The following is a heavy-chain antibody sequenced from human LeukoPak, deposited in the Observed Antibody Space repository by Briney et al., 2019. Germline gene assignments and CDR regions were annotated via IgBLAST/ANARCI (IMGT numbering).Heavy chain of an antibody. J-gene: IGHJ4*02. CDR3: ARAPFYFDSSNYPYFDY. CDR2: INQDGSER. D-gene: IGHD3-22*01. Sequence: GGSLRLSCAASGFTFSSYWMTWVRQAPGKGLEWVANINQDGSERHYVDSVKGRFTISRDNSKNTLYLQMNSLRAEDTAVYYCARAPFYFDSSNYPYFDYWGQGTLVTVSS. V-gene: IGHV3-7*05. CDR1: GFTFSSYW.